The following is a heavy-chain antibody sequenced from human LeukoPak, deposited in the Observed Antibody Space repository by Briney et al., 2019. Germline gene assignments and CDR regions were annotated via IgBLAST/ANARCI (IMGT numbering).Heavy chain of an antibody. CDR1: GGTFSSYA. CDR3: ARDGVGAIAPAPRGWNYFDY. Sequence: GASVNVSCKASGGTFSSYAISWVRQAPGQGLEWMGRISAYNGNTNYAQKLQGRVTMTTDTSTSTAYMELRSLRSDDTAVYYCARDGVGAIAPAPRGWNYFDYWGQGTLVTVSS. V-gene: IGHV1-18*01. J-gene: IGHJ4*02. CDR2: ISAYNGNT. D-gene: IGHD1-26*01.